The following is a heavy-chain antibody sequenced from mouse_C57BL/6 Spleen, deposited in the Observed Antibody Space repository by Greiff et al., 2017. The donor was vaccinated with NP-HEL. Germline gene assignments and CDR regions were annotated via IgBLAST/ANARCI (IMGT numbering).Heavy chain of an antibody. J-gene: IGHJ1*03. CDR3: ARSSGDYYGSRGWYFDV. V-gene: IGHV1-18*01. CDR1: GYTFTDYN. Sequence: EVQLQQSGPELVKPGASVKIPCKASGYTFTDYNMDWVKQSHGKSLEWIGDINPNNGGTIYNQKFKGKATLTVDKSSSTAYMELRSLTSEDTAVYYCARSSGDYYGSRGWYFDVWGTGTTVTVSS. D-gene: IGHD1-1*01. CDR2: INPNNGGT.